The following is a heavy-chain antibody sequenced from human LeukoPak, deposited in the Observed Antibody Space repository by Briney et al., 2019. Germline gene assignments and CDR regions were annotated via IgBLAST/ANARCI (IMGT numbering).Heavy chain of an antibody. V-gene: IGHV3-53*01. CDR2: IYSGGST. Sequence: GGSLRLSCAASGFTVSSNYMSWVRQAPGKGLEWVSVIYSGGSTYYADSVKGRFTISRDNSKNTLYLQMNSLRAEDTAVYYCAKTRPLDSSSWSHGDYWGQGTLVTVSS. CDR3: AKTRPLDSSSWSHGDY. D-gene: IGHD6-13*01. CDR1: GFTVSSNY. J-gene: IGHJ4*02.